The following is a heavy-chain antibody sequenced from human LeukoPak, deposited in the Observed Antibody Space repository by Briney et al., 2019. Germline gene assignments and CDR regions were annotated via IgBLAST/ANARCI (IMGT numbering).Heavy chain of an antibody. V-gene: IGHV4-34*01. Sequence: SETLSLTCAVYGGSFSGYYWSWIRQPPGKGLEWIGEINHSGSTNYNPSLKNRVTISVDKSKNQFSLKLNSVTAADTAVYYCARSFDYYSSGYYPYYFDYWGQGTLVTVSS. J-gene: IGHJ4*02. CDR2: INHSGST. CDR3: ARSFDYYSSGYYPYYFDY. D-gene: IGHD3-22*01. CDR1: GGSFSGYY.